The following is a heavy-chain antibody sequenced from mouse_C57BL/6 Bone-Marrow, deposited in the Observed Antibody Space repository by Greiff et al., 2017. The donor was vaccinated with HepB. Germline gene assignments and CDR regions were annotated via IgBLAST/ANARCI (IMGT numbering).Heavy chain of an antibody. D-gene: IGHD2-4*01. CDR1: GYTFTSYW. CDR2: INPSNGGT. J-gene: IGHJ1*03. Sequence: QVQLQQPGTELVKPGASVKLSCKASGYTFTSYWMHWVKQRPGQGLEWIGNINPSNGGTNYNEKFKSKATLTVDKSSSTAYMQLSSLTSEDSAVYYCAREGIYYDYDWYFDVWGTGTPVTVSS. CDR3: AREGIYYDYDWYFDV. V-gene: IGHV1-53*01.